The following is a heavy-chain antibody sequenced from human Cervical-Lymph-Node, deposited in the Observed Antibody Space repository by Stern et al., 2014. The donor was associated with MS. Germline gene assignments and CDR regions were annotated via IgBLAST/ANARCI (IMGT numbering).Heavy chain of an antibody. CDR3: ARPSNSGLFLQH. Sequence: EVQLVQSGAEVKKPGESLKLSCTGSGYAFTTYWIAWVRQLPRTGLEWMGLIYPGDSDTRYSTSFQGNVRISAATSLSTPYLPRSSLKASDTAIYYCARPSNSGLFLQHWGQGTLVTVSS. D-gene: IGHD6-19*01. V-gene: IGHV5-51*01. CDR1: GYAFTTYW. J-gene: IGHJ1*01. CDR2: IYPGDSDT.